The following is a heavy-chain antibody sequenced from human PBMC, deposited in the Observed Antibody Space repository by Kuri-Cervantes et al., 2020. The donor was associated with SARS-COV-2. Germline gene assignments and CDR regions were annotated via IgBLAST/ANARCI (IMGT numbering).Heavy chain of an antibody. Sequence: SETLSLTCAVYGGSFSGYYWSWIRQPPGKGLEWIGYIYYSGSTNYNPSLKSRVTISVDTSKNQFSLKLSFVTAADTAVYYCAREDYGGNSNYWGQGTLVTVSS. J-gene: IGHJ4*02. CDR1: GGSFSGYY. CDR2: IYYSGST. CDR3: AREDYGGNSNY. D-gene: IGHD4-23*01. V-gene: IGHV4-59*12.